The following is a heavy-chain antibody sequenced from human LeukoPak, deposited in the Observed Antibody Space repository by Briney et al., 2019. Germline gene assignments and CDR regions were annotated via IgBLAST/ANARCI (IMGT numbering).Heavy chain of an antibody. CDR2: ISYDGTNK. Sequence: PGRSLRLSCAASGFTFSNYAMHWVRQAPGKGLEWVAVISYDGTNKYYADSVKGRFTISRDNSKNTMYLQMNSLRAEDTAMYYCARAPMSYDSSGFGGALDIWGQGTMVTVSS. CDR3: ARAPMSYDSSGFGGALDI. J-gene: IGHJ3*02. CDR1: GFTFSNYA. V-gene: IGHV3-30-3*01. D-gene: IGHD3-22*01.